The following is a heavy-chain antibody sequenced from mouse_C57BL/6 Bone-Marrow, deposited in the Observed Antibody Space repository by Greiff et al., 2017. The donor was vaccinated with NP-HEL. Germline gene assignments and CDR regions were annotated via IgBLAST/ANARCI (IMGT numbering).Heavy chain of an antibody. J-gene: IGHJ2*01. V-gene: IGHV1-55*01. D-gene: IGHD1-1*01. CDR1: GYTFTSYW. CDR2: IYPGSGST. Sequence: QVQLQQPGAELVKPGASVTMSCKASGYTFTSYWITWVKQRPGQGLEWIGDIYPGSGSTNYNEKFKSKATLTVDTSSSTAYMQLSSLTSEDSAVYYCATQRTFYYGSSLDYWGQGTTLTVSS. CDR3: ATQRTFYYGSSLDY.